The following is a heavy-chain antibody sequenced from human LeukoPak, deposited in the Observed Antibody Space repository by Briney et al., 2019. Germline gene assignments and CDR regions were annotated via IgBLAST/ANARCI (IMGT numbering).Heavy chain of an antibody. CDR2: INPNSGGT. CDR3: ARDDCGSTSCYSGKTVDY. V-gene: IGHV1-2*02. CDR1: GYTFTSYD. D-gene: IGHD2-2*02. Sequence: ASVKVSCKASGYTFTSYDINWVRQATGQGLEWMGWINPNSGGTNYAQKFQGRVTMTRDTSISTAYMELSRLRSDDTAVYYCARDDCGSTSCYSGKTVDYWGQGTLVTVSS. J-gene: IGHJ4*02.